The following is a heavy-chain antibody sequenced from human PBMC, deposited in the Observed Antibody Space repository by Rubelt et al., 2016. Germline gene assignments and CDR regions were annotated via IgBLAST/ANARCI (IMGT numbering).Heavy chain of an antibody. J-gene: IGHJ6*02. D-gene: IGHD2-21*02. CDR2: INPSDGRT. CDR3: ARVRCGGDCSPATYYYYGMDV. V-gene: IGHV1-46*04. Sequence: GQGFEWMGKINPSDGRTTFAQRLQGRVTMTRDTFMSTVYMELSSLRSEDTAVYYCARVRCGGDCSPATYYYYGMDVWGQGTTVTVSS.